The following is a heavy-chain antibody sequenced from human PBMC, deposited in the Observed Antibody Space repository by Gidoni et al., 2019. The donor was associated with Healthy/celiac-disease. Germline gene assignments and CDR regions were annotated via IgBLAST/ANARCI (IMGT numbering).Heavy chain of an antibody. V-gene: IGHV4-59*01. CDR1: GGSISSYY. CDR3: ARDEGHYGLMDV. J-gene: IGHJ6*02. D-gene: IGHD3-10*01. CDR2: IYYSGST. Sequence: QVQLQESGPGLVKPSETLSLTCTVSGGSISSYYWSWIRQPPGKGLEWIGYIYYSGSTNYDPSLKSRVTISVDTSKNQFSLKLSSVTAADTAVYYCARDEGHYGLMDVWGQGTTVTVSS.